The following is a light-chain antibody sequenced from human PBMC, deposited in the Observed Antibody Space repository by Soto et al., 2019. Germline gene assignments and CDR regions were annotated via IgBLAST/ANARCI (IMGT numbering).Light chain of an antibody. J-gene: IGLJ3*02. V-gene: IGLV2-11*01. CDR1: SSDVGGYNS. CDR2: DVS. Sequence: QPVLTQPRSVSGSPGQSVTISCTGTSSDVGGYNSVSWYQQHPGKAPKLMIYDVSKRPSGVPDRFSGSKSGNTASLTISGLQAEDEADYYCCSYAGTYTWLFGGGTQLTVL. CDR3: CSYAGTYTWL.